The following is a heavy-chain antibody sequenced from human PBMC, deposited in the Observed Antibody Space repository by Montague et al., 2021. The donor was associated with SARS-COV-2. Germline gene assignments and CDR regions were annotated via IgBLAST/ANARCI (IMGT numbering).Heavy chain of an antibody. V-gene: IGHV3-53*01. CDR1: GFTVTDTY. Sequence: SLRLSCAASGFTVTDTYMTWVRQPPGKGLEWVSVFYAGGDTYYADSVKGRFTIFRDSSNLYLQMSNLRAEDTAVDYCAWDKFYYNSASYAMDLWGQGTTVTVSS. J-gene: IGHJ6*02. D-gene: IGHD3-10*01. CDR3: AWDKFYYNSASYAMDL. CDR2: FYAGGDT.